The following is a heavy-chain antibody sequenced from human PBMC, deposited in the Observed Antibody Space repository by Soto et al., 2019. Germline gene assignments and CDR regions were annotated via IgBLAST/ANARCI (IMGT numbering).Heavy chain of an antibody. CDR3: ARIIAVAEYYFDY. CDR2: IYHSGST. J-gene: IGHJ4*02. CDR1: GGSISSGGYS. Sequence: QLQLQESGSGLVKPSQTLSLTCAVSGGSISSGGYSWSWIRQPPGKGLEWIGYIYHSGSTYYNPSLKSRVTISVDRCKNQFSLKLSSVTAADTAVYYCARIIAVAEYYFDYWGQGTLVTVSS. D-gene: IGHD6-19*01. V-gene: IGHV4-30-2*01.